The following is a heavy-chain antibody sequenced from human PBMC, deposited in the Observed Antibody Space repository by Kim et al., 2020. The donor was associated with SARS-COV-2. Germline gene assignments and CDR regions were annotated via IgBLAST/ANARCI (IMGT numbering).Heavy chain of an antibody. D-gene: IGHD2-21*02. Sequence: GESLKISCKGSGYSFSSYWSGGVREMPGKGLEWMGIIYPGDSDTRYSPSFQGQVTISADKSISTAYLQWSSLKASDTAMYYCARYCGGDCYGPPYFDYWGQGTLVTVSS. CDR1: GYSFSSYW. V-gene: IGHV5-51*01. CDR3: ARYCGGDCYGPPYFDY. CDR2: IYPGDSDT. J-gene: IGHJ4*02.